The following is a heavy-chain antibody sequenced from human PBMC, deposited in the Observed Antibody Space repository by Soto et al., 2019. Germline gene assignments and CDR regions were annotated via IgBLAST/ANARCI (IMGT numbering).Heavy chain of an antibody. J-gene: IGHJ6*02. CDR2: ISYDGSNK. CDR3: AKDRGFGVVIIYGMDV. D-gene: IGHD3-3*01. CDR1: GFTFSSYG. Sequence: GGSLRLSCAASGFTFSSYGIHWVRQAPGKGLEWVAVISYDGSNKYYADSVKGRFTISRDNSKNTLYLQMNSLGAEDTAVYYCAKDRGFGVVIIYGMDVWGQGTTVTVSS. V-gene: IGHV3-30*18.